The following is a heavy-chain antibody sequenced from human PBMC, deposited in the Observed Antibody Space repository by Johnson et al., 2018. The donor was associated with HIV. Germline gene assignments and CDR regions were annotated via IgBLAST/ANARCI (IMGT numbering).Heavy chain of an antibody. V-gene: IGHV3-13*01. CDR2: IGNAGDT. D-gene: IGHD1-26*01. CDR3: ARDRVGATPRTGYDAFDI. CDR1: GFTFSSYD. J-gene: IGHJ3*02. Sequence: VQLVESGGGLVQPGGSLRLSCAASGFTFSSYDMHWVRQATGTGLEWVSAIGNAGDTYYPGSVTGRFTISRENSKNSLYLQMNSLRAEDTALYYCARDRVGATPRTGYDAFDIWGQGTMVTVSS.